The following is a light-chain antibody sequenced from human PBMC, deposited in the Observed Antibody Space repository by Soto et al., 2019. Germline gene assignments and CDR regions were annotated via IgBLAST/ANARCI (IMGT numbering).Light chain of an antibody. CDR1: ESISSW. Sequence: DIPMTQFPSTLSASVGDRVTITCRASESISSWLAWYQQKPGKDPKILIYKASTLQSGVPSRFTGSGSGTEFTLTISSLQPDDFATYYCQHYSVFPLTVGGGTKVEIK. CDR2: KAS. CDR3: QHYSVFPLT. V-gene: IGKV1-5*03. J-gene: IGKJ4*01.